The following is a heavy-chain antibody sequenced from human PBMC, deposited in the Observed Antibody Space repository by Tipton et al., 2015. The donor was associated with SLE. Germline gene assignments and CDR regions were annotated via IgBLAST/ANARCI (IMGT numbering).Heavy chain of an antibody. CDR3: ASPIITMVRGVSDY. CDR1: GFTFSSYA. CDR2: ISYDGSNK. D-gene: IGHD3-10*01. J-gene: IGHJ4*02. V-gene: IGHV3-30*04. Sequence: QLVQSGGGVVQPGRSLRLSCAASGFTFSSYAMHWVRQAPGKGLEWVAVISYDGSNKYYADSVKGRFTISRDNSKNTLYLQMNSLRAEDTAVYYCASPIITMVRGVSDYWGQGTLVTVSS.